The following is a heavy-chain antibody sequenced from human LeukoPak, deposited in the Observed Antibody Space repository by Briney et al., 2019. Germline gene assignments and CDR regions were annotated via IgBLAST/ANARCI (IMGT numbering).Heavy chain of an antibody. Sequence: GRSLGLSCAASGFTFSSYAMHWVRQAPGKGLEWVAVISYDGSNKYYADSVKGRFTISRDNSKNTLYLQMNSLRAEDTAVYYCARERSSGWDAAFDIWGQGTMVTVSS. D-gene: IGHD6-19*01. J-gene: IGHJ3*02. CDR1: GFTFSSYA. CDR2: ISYDGSNK. CDR3: ARERSSGWDAAFDI. V-gene: IGHV3-30-3*01.